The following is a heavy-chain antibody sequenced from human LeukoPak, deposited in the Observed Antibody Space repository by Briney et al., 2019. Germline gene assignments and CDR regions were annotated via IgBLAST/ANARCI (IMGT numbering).Heavy chain of an antibody. J-gene: IGHJ6*03. CDR1: GGTFSSYA. Sequence: ASVKVSCKASGGTFSSYAISWVRQAPGQGLEWMGGIIPIFGTANYAQKFQGRVTITADESTSTAYMELGSLRSEDTAVYYCARGKYYYGSGSYYTTYYYYYMDVWGKGTTVTISS. CDR3: ARGKYYYGSGSYYTTYYYYYMDV. CDR2: IIPIFGTA. V-gene: IGHV1-69*13. D-gene: IGHD3-10*01.